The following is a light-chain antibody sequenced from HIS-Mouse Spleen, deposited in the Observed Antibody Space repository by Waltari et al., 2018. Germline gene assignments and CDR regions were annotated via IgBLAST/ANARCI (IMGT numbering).Light chain of an antibody. CDR1: SSDVGGYTS. V-gene: IGLV2-14*03. Sequence: QSALTQPASVSGSPGQSITISCTGTSSDVGGYTSVSWYQQHPGKAPKLMIYDVSNRPSGVSNRFSGSKSGNTASLTISGLQAEDEADYYCSSYTSSSFNVVFGGGTKLTVL. CDR2: DVS. CDR3: SSYTSSSFNVV. J-gene: IGLJ2*01.